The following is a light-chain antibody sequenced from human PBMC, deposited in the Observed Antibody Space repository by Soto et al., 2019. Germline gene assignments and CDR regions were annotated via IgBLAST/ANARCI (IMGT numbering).Light chain of an antibody. J-gene: IGKJ2*01. Sequence: DIQMTQSPSSLSASVGDRVTITCRASQTISTYLNWYQQNPGKAPKLLIYAASNLQNGVPSRFSGSGSRTPFTLTISSLQPEDFATYYYQNRSSIPYPFGQGTKLQIK. CDR1: QTISTY. V-gene: IGKV1-39*01. CDR2: AAS. CDR3: QNRSSIPYP.